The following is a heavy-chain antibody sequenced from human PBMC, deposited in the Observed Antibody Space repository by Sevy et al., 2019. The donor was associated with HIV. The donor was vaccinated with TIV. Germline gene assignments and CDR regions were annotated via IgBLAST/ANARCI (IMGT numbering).Heavy chain of an antibody. CDR3: AKDLHDVAADY. V-gene: IGHV3-74*01. Sequence: GGSLRLSCTASGFTFSNWWMHWVHQAPGEGLEWVSRIKRDGTITQYANSVKGRFTISRDNAKNTVYLQMNSLRAEDTAIYYCAKDLHDVAADYWGQGTLVTVSS. J-gene: IGHJ4*02. CDR2: IKRDGTIT. CDR1: GFTFSNWW. D-gene: IGHD6-13*01.